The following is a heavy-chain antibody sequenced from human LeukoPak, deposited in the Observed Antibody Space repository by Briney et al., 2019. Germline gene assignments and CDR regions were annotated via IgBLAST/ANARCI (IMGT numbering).Heavy chain of an antibody. V-gene: IGHV3-53*01. D-gene: IGHD3-22*01. J-gene: IGHJ4*02. Sequence: GGSLRLSCAASGFTVSSNYMSWGRLAPGKGLEWVSLYSAGSAYCADSVKGRLTISRDNSKNTLYLQMNRLRAEDTAVYYCATLSSGSYYGPFDYWGQGTLVTVSS. CDR2: YSAGSA. CDR1: GFTVSSNY. CDR3: ATLSSGSYYGPFDY.